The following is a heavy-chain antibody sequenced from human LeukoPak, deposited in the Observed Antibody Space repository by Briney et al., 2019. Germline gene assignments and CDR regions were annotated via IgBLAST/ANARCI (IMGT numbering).Heavy chain of an antibody. CDR1: GGTFSSYA. D-gene: IGHD3-22*01. CDR2: FDPEDGET. Sequence: ASVTVSCTAPGGTFSSYAISWVRQAPGKGLEWMGGFDPEDGETIYAQKFQGRVTMTEDTSTDTAYMELSSLRSEDTAVYYCATIARPQRSYDSSGYYFDYWGQGTLITVSS. V-gene: IGHV1-24*01. J-gene: IGHJ4*02. CDR3: ATIARPQRSYDSSGYYFDY.